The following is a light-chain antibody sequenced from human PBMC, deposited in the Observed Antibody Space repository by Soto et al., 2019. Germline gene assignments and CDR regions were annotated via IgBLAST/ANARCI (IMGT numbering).Light chain of an antibody. CDR3: QQYGSSRGT. Sequence: EIVLTQSPGTLSLSPGERATLSCRASQSVRSNFLAWYQQKPGQAPRLLIYGASSRATGIPDRFSGSGSGTDFTLTISRLEPEDFAVYYCQQYGSSRGTFGQGTKVDIK. V-gene: IGKV3-20*01. J-gene: IGKJ1*01. CDR2: GAS. CDR1: QSVRSNF.